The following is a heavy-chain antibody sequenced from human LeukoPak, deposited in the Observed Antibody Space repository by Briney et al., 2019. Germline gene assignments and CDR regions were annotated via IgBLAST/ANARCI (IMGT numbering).Heavy chain of an antibody. CDR3: ARDLGGGVRYPRGPGY. CDR2: IKQDGSEK. CDR1: GFSFSSYW. Sequence: GGSLRLSCAASGFSFSSYWMSWVRQAPGKGLEWVANIKQDGSEKYYVDSVKGRFTISRDNAKNSLYLQMNSLRAEDTAVYYCARDLGGGVRYPRGPGYWGQGTLVTVSS. V-gene: IGHV3-7*03. J-gene: IGHJ4*02. D-gene: IGHD3-9*01.